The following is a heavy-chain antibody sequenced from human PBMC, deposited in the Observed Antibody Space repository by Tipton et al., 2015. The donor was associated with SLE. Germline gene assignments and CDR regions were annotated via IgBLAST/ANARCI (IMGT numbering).Heavy chain of an antibody. CDR1: GYTFTSYV. J-gene: IGHJ4*02. Sequence: QSGPEVKKPGASVQVSCKASGYTFTSYVIHWVRQAPGQRLEWMGWISAYNGNTNYGQKLQGRVTMTTDTSTSTAYMELRSLRSDDTAVYYCTRDPLSYGDYPPSFDYWGQGTLVTVSS. CDR3: TRDPLSYGDYPPSFDY. V-gene: IGHV1-18*01. D-gene: IGHD4-17*01. CDR2: ISAYNGNT.